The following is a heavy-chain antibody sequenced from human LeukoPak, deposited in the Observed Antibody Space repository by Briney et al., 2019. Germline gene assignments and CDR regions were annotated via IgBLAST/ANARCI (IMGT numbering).Heavy chain of an antibody. J-gene: IGHJ4*02. D-gene: IGHD6-13*01. V-gene: IGHV3-30*04. Sequence: PGGSLRLSCAASGFTLSSYAMHWVRQAPGKGLEWVAVISYDGSNKYYADSVKGRFTISRDNSKNTLYLQMNSLRAEDTAVYYCARDYQGSSWANERYFDYWGQGTLVTVSS. CDR1: GFTLSSYA. CDR2: ISYDGSNK. CDR3: ARDYQGSSWANERYFDY.